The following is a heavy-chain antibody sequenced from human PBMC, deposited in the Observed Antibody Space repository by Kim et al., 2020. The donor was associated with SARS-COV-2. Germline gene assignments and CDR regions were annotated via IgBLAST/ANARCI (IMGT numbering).Heavy chain of an antibody. CDR3: AKDRSRESSGWYPDAFDI. V-gene: IGHV3-23*01. Sequence: KARFSISRDTAKNTLYLQMNSLRAEDTAVYYCAKDRSRESSGWYPDAFDIWGQGTMVTVSS. D-gene: IGHD6-19*01. J-gene: IGHJ3*02.